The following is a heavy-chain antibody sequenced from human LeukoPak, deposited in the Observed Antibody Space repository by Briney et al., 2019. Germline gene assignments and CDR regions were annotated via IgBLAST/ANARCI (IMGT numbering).Heavy chain of an antibody. CDR3: ARVHYDILTGYSYFDY. CDR2: SSAYNDNT. J-gene: IGHJ4*02. V-gene: IGHV1-18*01. Sequence: ASVKVSFKVSGYTFTSYGISWVRQAAGQGLEWMGWSSAYNDNTNYAQKLQGRVTMTTDTSTSTAYMELRSLRSDDTAVYYCARVHYDILTGYSYFDYWGQGTLVTVSS. D-gene: IGHD3-9*01. CDR1: GYTFTSYG.